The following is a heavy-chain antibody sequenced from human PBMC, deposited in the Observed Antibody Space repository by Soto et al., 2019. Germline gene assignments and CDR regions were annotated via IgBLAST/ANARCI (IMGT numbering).Heavy chain of an antibody. J-gene: IGHJ4*02. CDR1: GFTFSSYA. CDR2: IXXXXXXX. CDR3: AKGRIHYYDSSGFGVGFDY. Sequence: GGSLRLSCAASGFTFSSYAMSWVRQAPGKGLEWVSAIXXXXXXXXXXXXXXXRFTISRDNSKNTLYLQMNSLRAEDTAAYYCAKGRIHYYDSSGFGVGFDYWGQGTLVTVSS. V-gene: IGHV3-23*01. D-gene: IGHD3-22*01.